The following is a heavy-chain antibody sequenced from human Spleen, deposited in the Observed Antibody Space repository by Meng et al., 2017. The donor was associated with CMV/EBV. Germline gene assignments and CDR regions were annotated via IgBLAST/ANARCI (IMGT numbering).Heavy chain of an antibody. D-gene: IGHD1-26*01. V-gene: IGHV3-53*01. J-gene: IGHJ4*02. CDR1: GFTVSSNY. CDR3: ARGIMGALDY. Sequence: GGSLRLSCAASGFTVSSNYMSWVRQAPGKGLEWVSEISGSDGRTYYADSVKGRFTISRDNSRNTLYLQLNSLRAEDTAVYYCARGIMGALDYWGQGTLVTVSS. CDR2: SGSDGRT.